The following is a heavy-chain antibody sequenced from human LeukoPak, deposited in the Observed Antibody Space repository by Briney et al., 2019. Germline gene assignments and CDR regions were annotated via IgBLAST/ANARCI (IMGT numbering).Heavy chain of an antibody. CDR2: IYYSWSS. D-gene: IGHD3-9*01. V-gene: IGHV4-61*01. Sequence: SETLSLTCTVSGCSVSSGSYNWSWIRQPPGKGRVWIGYIYYSWSSNYNPSVKGRVTISVDTSKIQFSLKLNSVTAADTAVYYCARGSAVLRYFDWLPGFYYYYGMDVWGQGTTVTVSS. CDR3: ARGSAVLRYFDWLPGFYYYYGMDV. J-gene: IGHJ6*02. CDR1: GCSVSSGSYN.